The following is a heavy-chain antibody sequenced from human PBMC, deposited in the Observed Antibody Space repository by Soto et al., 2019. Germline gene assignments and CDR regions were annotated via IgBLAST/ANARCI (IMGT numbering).Heavy chain of an antibody. V-gene: IGHV1-18*04. J-gene: IGHJ5*02. CDR3: ARDRCSSTSCFQPNWFDP. CDR1: GCTFTNSG. D-gene: IGHD2-2*01. CDR2: ISVSNGNT. Sequence: SATVFSPASGCTFTNSGISLVRQAPGQGLEWLGWISVSNGNTNYLQLHQGSFTMTTDTSTSTAYMELRSRRSDDTAVYYCARDRCSSTSCFQPNWFDPWGQGTLVTVSS.